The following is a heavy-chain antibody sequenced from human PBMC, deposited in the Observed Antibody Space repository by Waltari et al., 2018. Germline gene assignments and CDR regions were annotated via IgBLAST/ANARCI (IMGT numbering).Heavy chain of an antibody. CDR2: INSDGSST. J-gene: IGHJ4*02. Sequence: EVQLVESVGGLVQPGGSLRLSCAASGITFSRYWMHWVRQAPGKGLVWVSRINSDGSSTSYADSVKGRFTISRDNAKNTLYLQMNSLRAEDTAVYYCATCYYYDSSGNYYVSDYWGQGTLVTVSS. CDR1: GITFSRYW. CDR3: ATCYYYDSSGNYYVSDY. V-gene: IGHV3-74*01. D-gene: IGHD3-22*01.